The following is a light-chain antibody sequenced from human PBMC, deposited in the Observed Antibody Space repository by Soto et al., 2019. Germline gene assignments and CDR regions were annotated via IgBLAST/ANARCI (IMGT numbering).Light chain of an antibody. CDR1: SSDVGGYNF. CDR2: DVS. CDR3: CSYAGSYTWV. V-gene: IGLV2-11*01. Sequence: QSALTQPRSVSGSPGQSVTISCTGTSSDVGGYNFVSWYQQHPDKAPKLMIYDVSKRPSGVPDRFSGSKSGNTASLTISGLQAEDEADYYCCSYAGSYTWVFGTETKLTVL. J-gene: IGLJ1*01.